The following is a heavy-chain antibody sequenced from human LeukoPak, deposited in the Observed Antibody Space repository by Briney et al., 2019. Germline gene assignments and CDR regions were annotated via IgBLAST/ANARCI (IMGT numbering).Heavy chain of an antibody. CDR3: ARGTQWRPPYYHYYGMDV. CDR2: IYPSGST. V-gene: IGHV4-4*07. D-gene: IGHD6-19*01. J-gene: IGHJ6*02. Sequence: SETLSLTCTVSGDSISNFYWNWIRQPAGKGLEWVGRIYPSGSTDYNPSLKSRVTMSVDTSKNHFSLKLSSVTAADTAVYYCARGTQWRPPYYHYYGMDVWGQGTTVTVSS. CDR1: GDSISNFY.